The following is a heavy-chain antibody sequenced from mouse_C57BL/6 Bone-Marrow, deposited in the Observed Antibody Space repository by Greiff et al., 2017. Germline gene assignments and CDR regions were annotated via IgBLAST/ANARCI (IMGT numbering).Heavy chain of an antibody. V-gene: IGHV1-69*01. CDR2: IDPSDSYT. D-gene: IGHD2-5*01. Sequence: QVQLQQPGAELVMPGASVKLSCKASGYTFTSYWMHWVKQRPGQGLEWIGKIDPSDSYTNYNQKFKGKSTLTVDKSSSTAYMQLSSLTSEDSAVYYCARERNSNYGYGFAYWGQGTLVTVSS. CDR3: ARERNSNYGYGFAY. CDR1: GYTFTSYW. J-gene: IGHJ3*01.